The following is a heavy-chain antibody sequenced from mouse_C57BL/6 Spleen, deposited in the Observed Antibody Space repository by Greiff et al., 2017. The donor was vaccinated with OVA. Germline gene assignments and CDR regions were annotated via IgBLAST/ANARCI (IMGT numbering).Heavy chain of an antibody. J-gene: IGHJ1*03. CDR2: IYPSDSET. D-gene: IGHD1-1*01. CDR1: GYTFTSYW. CDR3: ARGYGSSYGYFDV. Sequence: LVGPGSSVKLSCKASGYTFTSYWMDWVKQRPGQGLEWIGNIYPSDSETHYNQKFKDKATLTVDKSSSTAYMQLSSLTSEDSAVYYCARGYGSSYGYFDVWGTGTTVTVSS. V-gene: IGHV1-61*01.